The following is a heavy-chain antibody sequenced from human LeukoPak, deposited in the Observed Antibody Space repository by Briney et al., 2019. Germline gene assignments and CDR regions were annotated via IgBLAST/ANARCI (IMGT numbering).Heavy chain of an antibody. CDR1: GGSIRSSSSY. D-gene: IGHD3-22*01. Sequence: PSETLSLTCTVSGGSIRSSSSYWGWIRQPPGKGLEWIGSIYYSGSTYYNPSLKSRVTISVDTSKNQFSLKLSSVTAADTAVYYCAHLDHYDLHFDYWGQGTLVTVSS. J-gene: IGHJ4*02. V-gene: IGHV4-39*07. CDR3: AHLDHYDLHFDY. CDR2: IYYSGST.